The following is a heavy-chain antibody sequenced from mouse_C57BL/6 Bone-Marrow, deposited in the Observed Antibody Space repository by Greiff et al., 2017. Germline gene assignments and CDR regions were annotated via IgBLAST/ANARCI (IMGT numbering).Heavy chain of an antibody. CDR3: AYDGPWYFDV. J-gene: IGHJ1*03. CDR2: ISYDGSS. V-gene: IGHV3-6*01. D-gene: IGHD2-3*01. CDR1: GYSITSGYY. Sequence: VQLKESGPGLVKPSQSLSLTCSVTGYSITSGYYWNWIRQFPGNKLEWMGYISYDGSSNYNPSLKNRISITRDTSKNQFFLKLNSVTTEDTATYYCAYDGPWYFDVWGTGTTVTVSS.